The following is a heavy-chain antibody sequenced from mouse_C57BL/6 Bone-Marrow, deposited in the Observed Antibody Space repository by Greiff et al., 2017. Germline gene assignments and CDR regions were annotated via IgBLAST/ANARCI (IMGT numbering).Heavy chain of an antibody. CDR3: TREAYPVYYAMDY. J-gene: IGHJ4*01. D-gene: IGHD2-10*01. CDR2: ISSGGDYI. V-gene: IGHV5-9-1*02. Sequence: EVKLMESGAGLVKPGGSLKLSCAASGFTFSSYAMSWVRQTPEKRLEWVAYISSGGDYIYYADTVKGRFTISRDNARNTLYLQMSSLKSEDTAMYYCTREAYPVYYAMDYWGQGTSVTVSS. CDR1: GFTFSSYA.